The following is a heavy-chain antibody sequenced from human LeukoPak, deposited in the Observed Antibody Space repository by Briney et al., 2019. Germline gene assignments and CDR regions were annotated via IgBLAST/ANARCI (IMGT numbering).Heavy chain of an antibody. CDR3: ARARGFDW. J-gene: IGHJ4*02. CDR2: IWYDGSNK. Sequence: PGRSLRLSCAASGFTFSSYGMHWVRQAPGKGLEWVSLIWYDGSNKYYADSVKGRFTISRDNSKNTLYLQMNSLRAEDTAVYYCARARGFDWWGQGTLVTVSS. V-gene: IGHV3-33*01. CDR1: GFTFSSYG.